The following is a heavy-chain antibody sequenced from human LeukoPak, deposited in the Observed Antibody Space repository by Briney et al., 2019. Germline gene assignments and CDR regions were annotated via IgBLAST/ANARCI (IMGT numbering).Heavy chain of an antibody. CDR2: IYYSGST. D-gene: IGHD3-22*01. Sequence: SETLSLTCTVSGGSVSSNNDYWSWIRQSPGKGLEWIGYIYYSGSTYYNPSLKSRVTISVDTSKNQFSLKLSSVTAADTAVYYCARVTYYYDSSGYYQSPNFDYWGQGTLVTVSS. V-gene: IGHV4-30-4*01. CDR1: GGSVSSNNDY. CDR3: ARVTYYYDSSGYYQSPNFDY. J-gene: IGHJ4*02.